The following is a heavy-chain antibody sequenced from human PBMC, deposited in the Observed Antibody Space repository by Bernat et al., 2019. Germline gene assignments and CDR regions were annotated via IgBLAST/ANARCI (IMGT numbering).Heavy chain of an antibody. Sequence: QVQLVESGGGVVQPGRSLRLSCAASGFTFSSYGMHWVRQAPGKGLEWVAVISYDGSNKYYADSVKGRFTISRDNSKNTLYLQMNSLRAEDTAVYYCAKDRGPHNSINMSMYYGMDVWGQGTTVTVSS. V-gene: IGHV3-30*18. D-gene: IGHD3-22*01. CDR1: GFTFSSYG. CDR3: AKDRGPHNSINMSMYYGMDV. J-gene: IGHJ6*02. CDR2: ISYDGSNK.